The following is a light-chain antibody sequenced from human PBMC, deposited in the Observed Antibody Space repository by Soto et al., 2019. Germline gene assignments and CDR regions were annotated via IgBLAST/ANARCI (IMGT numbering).Light chain of an antibody. CDR3: QQYYSTPLT. Sequence: DIVMTQSPDSLAVSLGERATINWNSSQIVLYSSNNKNYLAWYQQKPGQPPKLLIYWASTRESGVPDRFSGSGSGTDFTLTISSLQAEDVAVYYCQQYYSTPLTFGGGTKVDIK. J-gene: IGKJ4*01. CDR1: QIVLYSSNNKNY. CDR2: WAS. V-gene: IGKV4-1*01.